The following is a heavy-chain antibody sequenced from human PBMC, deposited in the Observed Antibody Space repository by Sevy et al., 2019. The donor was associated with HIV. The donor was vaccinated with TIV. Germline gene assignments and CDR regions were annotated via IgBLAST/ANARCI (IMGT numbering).Heavy chain of an antibody. D-gene: IGHD2-15*01. CDR3: ARNPGYCSGGTCYWYFDL. V-gene: IGHV3-23*01. Sequence: GGSLRLSCAASGFTFSNYAMSWVRQAPGKGLEWVSGIIGSGGITYYADSVKGRFTISRDNSKNTLYLQMSSLRAEDTAVYYCARNPGYCSGGTCYWYFDLWGHGTLVTVSS. J-gene: IGHJ2*01. CDR2: IIGSGGIT. CDR1: GFTFSNYA.